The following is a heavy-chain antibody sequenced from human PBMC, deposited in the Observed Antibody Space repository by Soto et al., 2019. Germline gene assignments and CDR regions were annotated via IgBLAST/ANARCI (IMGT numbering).Heavy chain of an antibody. Sequence: GASVKVSCKASGYTLTRYSIHWVRQAPGQRLEWMGWINAGNGNTKFSQKFQGRVTITTDTSASTAYMELRGLRSEDTAVYYCAILGTYYFDNSDNYFDFWG. V-gene: IGHV1-3*01. J-gene: IGHJ4*01. D-gene: IGHD3-22*01. CDR2: INAGNGNT. CDR3: AILGTYYFDNSDNYFDF. CDR1: GYTLTRYS.